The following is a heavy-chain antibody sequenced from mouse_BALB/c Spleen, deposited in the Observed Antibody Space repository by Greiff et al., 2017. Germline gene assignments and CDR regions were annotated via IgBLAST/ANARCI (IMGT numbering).Heavy chain of an antibody. CDR2: ISSGSSTI. CDR3: ASHTTVVAPGFAY. D-gene: IGHD1-1*01. CDR1: GFTFSSFG. J-gene: IGHJ3*01. Sequence: EVKLVESGGGLVQPGGSRKLSCAASGFTFSSFGMHWVRQAPEKGLEWVAYISSGSSTIYYADTVKGRFTISRDNPKNTLFLQMTSLRSEDTAMYYCASHTTVVAPGFAYWGQGTLVTVSA. V-gene: IGHV5-17*02.